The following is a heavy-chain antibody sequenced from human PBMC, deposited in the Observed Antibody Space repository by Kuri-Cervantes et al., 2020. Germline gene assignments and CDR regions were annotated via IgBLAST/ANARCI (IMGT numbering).Heavy chain of an antibody. CDR1: GFTFSSYG. J-gene: IGHJ6*02. CDR2: IKQDGSEK. V-gene: IGHV3-7*01. CDR3: AREGRRGYSGYGNPDYYYAMDV. Sequence: GGSLRLSCAASGFTFSSYGMHWVRQAPGKGLERVANIKQDGSEKYYVDSVKGRFTISRDNAKKSLYLQMNSLRAEDTAVFYCAREGRRGYSGYGNPDYYYAMDVWGQGTTVTVSS. D-gene: IGHD5-12*01.